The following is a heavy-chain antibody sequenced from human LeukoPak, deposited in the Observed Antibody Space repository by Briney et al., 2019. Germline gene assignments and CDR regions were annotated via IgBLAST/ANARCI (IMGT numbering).Heavy chain of an antibody. CDR1: GFTFSSYA. CDR2: ISGSGGST. V-gene: IGHV3-23*01. CDR3: AKGYRLTMVRGNWFDP. D-gene: IGHD3-10*01. Sequence: GGSLRLSCAASGFTFSSYAMSWVRQAPGKGLEWVSAISGSGGSTYYADSVKGRFTISRDNSKNTLYLQMNRLRAEDTAVYYCAKGYRLTMVRGNWFDPWGQGTLVTVSS. J-gene: IGHJ5*02.